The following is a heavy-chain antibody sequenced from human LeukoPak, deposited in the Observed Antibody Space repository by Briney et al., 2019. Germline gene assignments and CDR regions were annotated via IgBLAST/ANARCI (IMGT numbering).Heavy chain of an antibody. J-gene: IGHJ4*02. D-gene: IGHD3-22*01. Sequence: ASVKVSCKTSGYSFILYGISWVRQATGQGLEWMGWINPNSGGTNYAQKFQGRVTMTRDTSISTAYMELSRLRSDDTAVYYCASYDSSGYYLFDYWGQGTLVTVSS. CDR3: ASYDSSGYYLFDY. CDR2: INPNSGGT. CDR1: GYSFILYG. V-gene: IGHV1-2*02.